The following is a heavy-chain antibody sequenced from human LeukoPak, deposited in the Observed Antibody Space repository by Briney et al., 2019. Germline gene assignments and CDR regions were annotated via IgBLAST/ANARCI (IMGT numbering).Heavy chain of an antibody. V-gene: IGHV1-18*01. Sequence: ASVTVSCKASGYTFTSYGISWVRQAPGQGLEWMGWISAYNGNTNYAQKLQGRVTMTTDTSTSTAYMELSSLRSEDTAVYYCAGTYYYDSSGYYPAFDYWGQGTLVTVSS. CDR2: ISAYNGNT. CDR3: AGTYYYDSSGYYPAFDY. CDR1: GYTFTSYG. J-gene: IGHJ4*02. D-gene: IGHD3-22*01.